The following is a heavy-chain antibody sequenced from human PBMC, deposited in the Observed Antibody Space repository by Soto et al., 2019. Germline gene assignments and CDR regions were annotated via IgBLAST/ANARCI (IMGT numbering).Heavy chain of an antibody. CDR2: ITTYSTSI. CDR3: ARGYGDYIPDAFNI. J-gene: IGHJ3*02. Sequence: EVQLVESGGGLVKPVGSLRLSCAASGFTFSSYSMNWVRQAPGEGLEWVSSITTYSTSIYYADSVKGRFTISRDNAKNSLFLQMTSLRAEDTAVYYCARGYGDYIPDAFNIWGQGTMVTVSS. CDR1: GFTFSSYS. D-gene: IGHD4-17*01. V-gene: IGHV3-21*01.